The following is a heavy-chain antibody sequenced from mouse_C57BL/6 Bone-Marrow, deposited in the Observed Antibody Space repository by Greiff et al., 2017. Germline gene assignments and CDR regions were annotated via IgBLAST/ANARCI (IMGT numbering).Heavy chain of an antibody. Sequence: QVQLQQSGAELARPGASVKLSCKASGYTFTSYGISWVKQRPGQGLEWIGEIYPRSGNTYYNEKFKGKATLTADKSSSTAYMELRSLTSEDSAVYFCARRIIITTVVANYFDYWGQGTTLTVSS. CDR1: GYTFTSYG. J-gene: IGHJ2*01. D-gene: IGHD1-1*01. V-gene: IGHV1-81*01. CDR3: ARRIIITTVVANYFDY. CDR2: IYPRSGNT.